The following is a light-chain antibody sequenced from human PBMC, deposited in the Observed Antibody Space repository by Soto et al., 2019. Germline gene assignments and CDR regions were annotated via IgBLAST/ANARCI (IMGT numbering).Light chain of an antibody. J-gene: IGKJ1*01. CDR2: GAS. CDR3: QQYDDSRWT. V-gene: IGKV3-20*01. CDR1: QSVASAY. Sequence: EIVLTQSPGTLSLSPGETATLSCRASQSVASAYLAWYQHRPGQAPRLLIYGASSRASGIAERITGSGSGTEFTLTISRLEPEDFAVYYCQQYDDSRWTFGQGTKVE.